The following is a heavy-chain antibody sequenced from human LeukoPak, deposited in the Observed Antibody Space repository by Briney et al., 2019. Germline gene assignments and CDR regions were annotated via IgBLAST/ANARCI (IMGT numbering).Heavy chain of an antibody. J-gene: IGHJ4*02. D-gene: IGHD3-3*01. Sequence: GGSLRLSCAASGFTFSNAWMSWVRQAPGKGLEWVGRIKSKTDGGTTDYAAPVKGRFTISRDDSKNTMYLQMNSLKTEDTAVYYCTTDTADDFWSGYSQYYFDYWGQGTLVTVSS. CDR3: TTDTADDFWSGYSQYYFDY. CDR2: IKSKTDGGTT. V-gene: IGHV3-15*01. CDR1: GFTFSNAW.